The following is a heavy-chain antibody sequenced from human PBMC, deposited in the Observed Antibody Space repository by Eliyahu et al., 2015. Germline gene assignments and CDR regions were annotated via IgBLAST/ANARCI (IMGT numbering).Heavy chain of an antibody. CDR3: AKDPRSDYDFWE. J-gene: IGHJ4*02. CDR1: GFXFSSYG. D-gene: IGHD3-3*01. CDR2: ISYDGSNK. V-gene: IGHV3-30*18. Sequence: QVQLVESGGGVVQPGRSLRLSCAASGFXFSSYGMHWVRQAPGKGLEWVAVISYDGSNKYYADSVKGRFTISRDNSKNTLYLQMNSLRAEDTAVYYCAKDPRSDYDFWEWGQGTLVTVSS.